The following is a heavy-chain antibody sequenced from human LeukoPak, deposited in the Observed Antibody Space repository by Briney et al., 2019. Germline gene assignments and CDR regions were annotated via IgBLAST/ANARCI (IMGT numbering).Heavy chain of an antibody. J-gene: IGHJ4*02. D-gene: IGHD1-1*01. CDR3: ADNLSR. CDR2: IDKGGNTI. CDR1: GFTLSTAS. V-gene: IGHV3-48*04. Sequence: GGSLRLSCVVSGFTLSTASMNWVRRAPGKGLEWISHIDKGGNTIYYAASVKGRFTISRDSAKDSVYLQMNSLRAEDAAVYYCADNLSRWGLGTLVTVSS.